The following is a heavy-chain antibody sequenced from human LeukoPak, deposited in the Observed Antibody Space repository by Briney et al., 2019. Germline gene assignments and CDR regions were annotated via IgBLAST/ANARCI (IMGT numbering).Heavy chain of an antibody. CDR1: AYSISSGYY. CDR2: LYHSGRT. J-gene: IGHJ4*02. D-gene: IGHD3-3*01. Sequence: SETLSLTCAVSAYSISSGYYWGWIRQPPGKGLEWIGSLYHSGRTYYNPSLKRRVTISVDTSKKHSSLKLTSVTAAAPAVSYPAGGGDVGVVIIDYCGQGTLVTVSS. CDR3: AGGGDVGVVIIDY. V-gene: IGHV4-38-2*01.